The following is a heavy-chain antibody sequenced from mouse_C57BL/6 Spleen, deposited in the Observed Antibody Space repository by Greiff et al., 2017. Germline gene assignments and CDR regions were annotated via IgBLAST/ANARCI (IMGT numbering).Heavy chain of an antibody. V-gene: IGHV1-59*01. CDR1: GYTFTSYW. D-gene: IGHD2-4*01. J-gene: IGHJ3*01. CDR3: ARNDYDYSWFAY. CDR2: IDPSDSYT. Sequence: QVQLQQPGAELVRPGTSVKLSCKASGYTFTSYWMHWVKQRPGQGLEWIGVIDPSDSYTNYNQKFKGKATLTVDTSSSTAYMQLSSLTSEDSAVYYCARNDYDYSWFAYWGQGTLVTVSA.